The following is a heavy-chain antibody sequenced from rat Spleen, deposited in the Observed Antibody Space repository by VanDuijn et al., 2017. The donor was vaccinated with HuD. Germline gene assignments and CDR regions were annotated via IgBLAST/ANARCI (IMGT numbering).Heavy chain of an antibody. CDR1: GFTFSDYN. D-gene: IGHD1-12*03. V-gene: IGHV5-7*01. CDR2: INYDGSGP. CDR3: ARHYYYDGYWFAY. Sequence: EVQLVESGGGLVQPGKSLKLSCTASGFTFSDYNMAWVRQAPQKGLEWVATINYDGSGPYYLDSVKGRFTLSRDNSKSTLYLQMDGLRSEDTATYYCARHYYYDGYWFAYWGQGTLVTVSS. J-gene: IGHJ3*01.